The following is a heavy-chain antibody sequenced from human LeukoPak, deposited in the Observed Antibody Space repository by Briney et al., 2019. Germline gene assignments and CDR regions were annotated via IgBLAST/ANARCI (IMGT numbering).Heavy chain of an antibody. J-gene: IGHJ6*02. CDR1: GFTFSSYG. CDR3: AKTESPMVRGVINGMDV. D-gene: IGHD3-10*01. V-gene: IGHV3-30*18. Sequence: PGGSLRLSCAASGFTFSSYGMHWVRLAPGKGLEWVAVISFDGSDNYYADSVKGRFTISRDNSKNTLALQMNGLRAEDTAVYHCAKTESPMVRGVINGMDVWGQGTTVTVSS. CDR2: ISFDGSDN.